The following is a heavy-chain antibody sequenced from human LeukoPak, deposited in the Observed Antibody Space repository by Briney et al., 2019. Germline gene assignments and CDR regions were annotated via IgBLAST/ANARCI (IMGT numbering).Heavy chain of an antibody. Sequence: SETLSLTCTVSGGSISSYYWSWIRQPPGKGLEWIGYIYTSGSTDSNPSLKSRATLSVDTSKNQFSLKLSSVTAADTAVYYYARHVRGYELPWGQGTLVTVSS. D-gene: IGHD5-12*01. CDR3: ARHVRGYELP. CDR1: GGSISSYY. J-gene: IGHJ4*02. V-gene: IGHV4-4*09. CDR2: IYTSGST.